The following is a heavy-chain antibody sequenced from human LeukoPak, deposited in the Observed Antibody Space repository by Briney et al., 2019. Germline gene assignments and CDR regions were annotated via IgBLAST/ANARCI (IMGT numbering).Heavy chain of an antibody. CDR2: MNGDGSQI. J-gene: IGHJ3*01. CDR1: GFTFSGHW. V-gene: IGHV3-7*01. CDR3: VAWGNSGNS. D-gene: IGHD1-26*01. Sequence: GGSLRLSCAASGFTFSGHWMSWVRQAPAKGLEWVAHMNGDGSQIYYMDFVKGRFTISRDNARNSLYLQMNGLRAEDTAVYYCVAWGNSGNSWGQGTMVIVSS.